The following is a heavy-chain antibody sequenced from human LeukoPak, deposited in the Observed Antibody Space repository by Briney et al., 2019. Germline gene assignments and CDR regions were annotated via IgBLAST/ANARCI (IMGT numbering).Heavy chain of an antibody. D-gene: IGHD3-22*01. CDR3: ARVAASGDSSGYYYGDYFDY. CDR1: VRSLSNSDYY. J-gene: IGHJ4*02. CDR2: ISNNGNT. Sequence: SETLSLTCTVSVRSLSNSDYYWGWIRQPPGKGLGWIGSISNNGNTCNNPSLKSRVTISIDTSKKQFSLKLSSVTAADTAVYYCARVAASGDSSGYYYGDYFDYWGQGTLITVSS. V-gene: IGHV4-39*07.